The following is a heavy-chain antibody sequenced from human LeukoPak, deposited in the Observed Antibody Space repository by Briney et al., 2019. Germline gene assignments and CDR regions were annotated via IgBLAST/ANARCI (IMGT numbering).Heavy chain of an antibody. J-gene: IGHJ4*02. CDR3: ARDGGHDYGGPNGGSVTNPEFDY. CDR2: ISVYNGNT. D-gene: IGHD4-23*01. CDR1: GYTFTSYG. Sequence: ASVKVSCKASGYTFTSYGISWVRQAPGQGLEWMGWISVYNGNTKYVQKFQGRVTMTTDTSTRTAYMELRSLRSDDTAVYYCARDGGHDYGGPNGGSVTNPEFDYWGQGTLVTVSS. V-gene: IGHV1-18*01.